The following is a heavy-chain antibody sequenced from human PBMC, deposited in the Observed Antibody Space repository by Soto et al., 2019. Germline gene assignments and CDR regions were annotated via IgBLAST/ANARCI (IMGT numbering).Heavy chain of an antibody. J-gene: IGHJ4*02. CDR3: AHRILRAVFGLVTTTAIYFDF. V-gene: IGHV2-5*02. CDR1: GFSLTTSGVG. Sequence: QITLNESGPTVVKPAETLTLTCTFSGFSLTTSGVGVGWIRQSPGKAPEWLALIYWDDDKRYSASLKSRLTITKDTPKNQVVLTMASVEPADTATYYCAHRILRAVFGLVTTTAIYFDFWGQGTPVVVSS. D-gene: IGHD3-3*01. CDR2: IYWDDDK.